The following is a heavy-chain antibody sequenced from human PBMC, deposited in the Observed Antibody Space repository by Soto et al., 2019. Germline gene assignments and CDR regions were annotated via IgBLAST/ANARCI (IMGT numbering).Heavy chain of an antibody. V-gene: IGHV1-18*01. Sequence: QVQLVQSGAEVKKPGASVKVSCKTSGYTFTSYGISWVRQAPGQGLEWMGWISAHNGNTNYAQKLQGRVTVTTDTSTSTAYMELRSLRSDDTAVYYCARGGHYYESRGRSDYWGQGTLVTVSA. D-gene: IGHD3-22*01. CDR2: ISAHNGNT. CDR3: ARGGHYYESRGRSDY. CDR1: GYTFTSYG. J-gene: IGHJ4*02.